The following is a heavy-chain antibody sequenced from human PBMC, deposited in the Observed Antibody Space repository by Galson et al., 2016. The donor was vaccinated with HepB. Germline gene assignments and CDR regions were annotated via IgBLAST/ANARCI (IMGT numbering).Heavy chain of an antibody. V-gene: IGHV1-46*01. CDR1: GYTFTSFH. CDR3: ARDLGSLRENDY. Sequence: SVKVSCKASGYTFTSFHMHWVRQAPGQGLEWMGIINRSGGTSYSQKFQGRVTLTRDTSTSTVYMELSNLRSEDTAVYYCARDLGSLRENDYWGQGTLVTVAS. J-gene: IGHJ4*02. D-gene: IGHD5-24*01. CDR2: INRSGGT.